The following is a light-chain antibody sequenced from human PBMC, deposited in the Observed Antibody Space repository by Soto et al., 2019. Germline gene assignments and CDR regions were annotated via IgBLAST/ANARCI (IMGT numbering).Light chain of an antibody. CDR1: SGHSSYT. J-gene: IGLJ2*01. CDR3: QSWVPGIVV. V-gene: IGLV4-69*01. CDR2: LNSDGSH. Sequence: QLVLTQSPSASASLGASVKLTCTLSSGHSSYTIAWHQLQPEKGPRYLMRLNSDGSHNKGDGIPDRFSGSSSGAERYLTISSLQSEDEADYYCQSWVPGIVVFGGGTQLTVL.